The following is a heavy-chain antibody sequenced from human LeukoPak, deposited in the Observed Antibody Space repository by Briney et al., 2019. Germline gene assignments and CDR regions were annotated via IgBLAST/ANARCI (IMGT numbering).Heavy chain of an antibody. CDR2: IYYSGST. CDR3: ARSPTYGGYPANFDY. D-gene: IGHD5-12*01. CDR1: GGSISSYY. Sequence: SETLSLTCTVSGGSISSYYWSWIRQPPGKGLEWIGYIYYSGSTNYNPSLKSRITISVDTSKNQFSLKLSSVTAADTAVYYCARSPTYGGYPANFDYWGQGTLVTVSS. J-gene: IGHJ4*02. V-gene: IGHV4-59*01.